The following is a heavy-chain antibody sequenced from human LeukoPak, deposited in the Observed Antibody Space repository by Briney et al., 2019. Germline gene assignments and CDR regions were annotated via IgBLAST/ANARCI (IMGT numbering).Heavy chain of an antibody. CDR2: ISRSGSTI. CDR1: GFTFSSYE. V-gene: IGHV3-48*03. D-gene: IGHD3-22*01. CDR3: ARGTMIVVVTPSGIDY. Sequence: PGGSLRLSCAASGFTFSSYEMNWVRQAPGKGLEWVSYISRSGSTIYYADSVKGRFTISRDNAKNSLYLQMNSLRAEDTAVYYCARGTMIVVVTPSGIDYWGQGTLVTVSS. J-gene: IGHJ4*02.